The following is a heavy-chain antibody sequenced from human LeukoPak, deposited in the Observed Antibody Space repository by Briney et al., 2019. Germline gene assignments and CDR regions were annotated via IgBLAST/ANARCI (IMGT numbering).Heavy chain of an antibody. Sequence: GGSLRLSCAASGFTFSSYSMNWVRQAPGKGLEWVSSISSSSSYIYYADSVKGRFTISRDNAKNSLYLQMNSLRAEDTAVYYCARTVTAIEGGAFDIWGQGTMVTVSS. V-gene: IGHV3-21*01. CDR3: ARTVTAIEGGAFDI. J-gene: IGHJ3*02. CDR2: ISSSSSYI. D-gene: IGHD2-21*02. CDR1: GFTFSSYS.